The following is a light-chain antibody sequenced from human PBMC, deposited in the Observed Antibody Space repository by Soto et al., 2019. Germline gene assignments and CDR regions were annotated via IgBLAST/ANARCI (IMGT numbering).Light chain of an antibody. V-gene: IGKV1-5*03. CDR1: QSISSW. CDR2: KAF. CDR3: QQYKSYST. Sequence: DIQMTQSPSTLSASVGDRVTITCRASQSISSWLAWYQQKPGRAPKLLIYKAFDLENGVPSRFSATGFGTEFTLTISSLQADDFATYYCQQYKSYSTFGPGTKVEAK. J-gene: IGKJ1*01.